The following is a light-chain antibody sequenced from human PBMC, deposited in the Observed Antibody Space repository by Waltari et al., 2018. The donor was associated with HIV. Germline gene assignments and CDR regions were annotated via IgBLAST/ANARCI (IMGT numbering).Light chain of an antibody. CDR2: DNN. J-gene: IGLJ2*01. Sequence: QSVLTQPPAVSAAPGQTVTISCSGSSSNIANNYVSWYQQLPGTDPKHLIYDNNRRASGIPDRFSVSQSGTSATLAIARLQTGDEADYYCGTWDTSLSAGVFGGGTKVTVL. V-gene: IGLV1-51*01. CDR3: GTWDTSLSAGV. CDR1: SSNIANNY.